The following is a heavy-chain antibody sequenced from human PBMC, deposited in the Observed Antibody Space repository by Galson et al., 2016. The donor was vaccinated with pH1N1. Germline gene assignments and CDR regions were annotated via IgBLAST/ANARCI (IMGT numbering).Heavy chain of an antibody. CDR2: TYYRSRWSH. D-gene: IGHD4/OR15-4a*01. V-gene: IGHV6-1*01. J-gene: IGHJ5*02. CDR1: GDSVSSDTVA. CDR3: ARVPYRYDYGNFYYSGFDV. Sequence: CAISGDSVSSDTVAWNWIRQSPSRGLEWLGRTYYRSRWSHVYATSVKRRITITADTSQNVFSLQVNSVSPDDTAVYYCARVPYRYDYGNFYYSGFDVWGQGTLVTVSA.